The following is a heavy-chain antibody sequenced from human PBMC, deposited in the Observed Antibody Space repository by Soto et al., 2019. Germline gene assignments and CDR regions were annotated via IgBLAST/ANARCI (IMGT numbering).Heavy chain of an antibody. CDR2: IVVGSGNT. D-gene: IGHD2-2*01. CDR1: GFTFTSSA. Sequence: SVKVSCKASGFTFTSSAMQWVRQARGQRLEWIGWIVVGSGNTNYAQKFQERVTITRDMSTSTAYMELSSLRSEDTAVYYCAAGYIVPAATDYYYMDVWGKGTTVTVSS. J-gene: IGHJ6*03. CDR3: AAGYIVPAATDYYYMDV. V-gene: IGHV1-58*02.